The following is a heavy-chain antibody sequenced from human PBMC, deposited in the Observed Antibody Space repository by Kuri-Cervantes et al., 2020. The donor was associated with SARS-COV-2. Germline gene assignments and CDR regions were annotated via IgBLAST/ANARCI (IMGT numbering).Heavy chain of an antibody. J-gene: IGHJ5*02. CDR3: ARAFGGSYFNWFDP. CDR1: GFTFSSYS. D-gene: IGHD1-26*01. Sequence: LSLTCAASGFTFSSYSMNWVRQAPGKGLEWVAVLSYDGNDEYYADSVKGRFTISRGNSKNTMYLQMNSLRAEDTAVYYCARAFGGSYFNWFDPWGQGTRVTISS. CDR2: LSYDGNDE. V-gene: IGHV3-30*03.